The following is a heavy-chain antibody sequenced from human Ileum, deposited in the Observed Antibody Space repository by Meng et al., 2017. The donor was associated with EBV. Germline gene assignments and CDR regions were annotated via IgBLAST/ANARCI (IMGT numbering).Heavy chain of an antibody. V-gene: IGHV3-11*01. CDR3: VYSSSFH. J-gene: IGHJ4*02. D-gene: IGHD6-13*01. CDR1: RFTFSNYY. CDR2: ISSTGSTT. Sequence: QVQRVASGGGLVKPGVSLRLFCGASRFTFSNYYMNWLRQAPGKGLEWVSFISSTGSTTYYADSVKGRFTVSRDNAKNSLFLQMHSLRAEDTAVYYCVYSSSFHWGQGTLVTVSS.